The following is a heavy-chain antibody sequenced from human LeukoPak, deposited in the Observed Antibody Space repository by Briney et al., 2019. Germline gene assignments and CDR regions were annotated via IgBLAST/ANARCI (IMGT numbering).Heavy chain of an antibody. CDR2: ISNDGSHK. J-gene: IGHJ4*02. Sequence: GGSLRLSCAASGFTFSDYGMHWFRQAPGKGLEWVAVISNDGSHKFCADSVKGRCTISRDNSKNTLFLQMNSLRVEDTAVYYCARRGGPAYFDYWGQGSLVTVSS. CDR1: GFTFSDYG. D-gene: IGHD3-16*01. V-gene: IGHV3-30*03. CDR3: ARRGGPAYFDY.